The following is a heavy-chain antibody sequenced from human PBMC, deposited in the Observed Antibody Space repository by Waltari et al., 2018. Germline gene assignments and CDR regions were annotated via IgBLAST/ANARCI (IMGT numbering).Heavy chain of an antibody. CDR2: INHSGST. J-gene: IGHJ3*02. V-gene: IGHV4-34*01. CDR3: ARVGVTDDAFDI. D-gene: IGHD3-16*01. Sequence: QVQLQQWGAGLLKPSETLSLTCAVYGGSFSGYYWSWIRQPPGKGLEWIGEINHSGSTNYNPSLKSRVTISVDTSKNQFSLKLSSVTAADTAVYYCARVGVTDDAFDIWGQGTMVTVSS. CDR1: GGSFSGYY.